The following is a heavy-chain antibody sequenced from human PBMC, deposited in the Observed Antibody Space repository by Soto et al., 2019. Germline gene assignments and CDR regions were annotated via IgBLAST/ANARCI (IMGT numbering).Heavy chain of an antibody. J-gene: IGHJ6*02. V-gene: IGHV4-4*02. Sequence: PSETLSLTCAVPGGSIISSNCWVLFRHPPGKVLEWIGEIYHSGSTNYNPSLKSRVTISVDKSKNQFSLKLSSVTAADTAVYYCARDKTARRGMGNGYDFWSGYSHHYYGMDVWGQGTTVTVSS. CDR2: IYHSGST. D-gene: IGHD3-3*01. CDR3: ARDKTARRGMGNGYDFWSGYSHHYYGMDV. CDR1: GGSIISSNC.